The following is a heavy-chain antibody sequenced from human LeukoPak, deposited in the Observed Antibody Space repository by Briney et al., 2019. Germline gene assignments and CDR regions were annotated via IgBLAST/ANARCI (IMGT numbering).Heavy chain of an antibody. V-gene: IGHV3-23*01. CDR2: ISGSGGST. CDR1: GFTFSSYA. D-gene: IGHD2-21*02. CDR3: AKIIPGGYCGGDCYWSGDFDY. J-gene: IGHJ4*02. Sequence: GGSLRLSCAASGFTFSSYATSWVRQAPGKGLEWVSAISGSGGSTYYADSVKGRFTISRDNSKNTLYLQMNSLRAEDTAVYYCAKIIPGGYCGGDCYWSGDFDYWGQGTLVTVSS.